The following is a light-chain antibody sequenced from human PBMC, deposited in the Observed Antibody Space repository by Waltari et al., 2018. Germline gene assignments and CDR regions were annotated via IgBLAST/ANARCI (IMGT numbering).Light chain of an antibody. J-gene: IGKJ4*01. CDR3: QQYNNWPLT. Sequence: EIVMTQSPVTLSVSPGERATLSCRASQSVSSNLAWYQQKPVQAPRLLIHSASTRATGIAARYSGSGSGTEFTLTVSSLQSEDFAVYYCQQYNNWPLTFGGGTKVEIK. CDR1: QSVSSN. V-gene: IGKV3-15*01. CDR2: SAS.